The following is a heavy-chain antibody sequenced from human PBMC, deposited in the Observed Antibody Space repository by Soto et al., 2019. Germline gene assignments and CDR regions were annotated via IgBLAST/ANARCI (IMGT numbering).Heavy chain of an antibody. J-gene: IGHJ6*02. V-gene: IGHV3-21*01. D-gene: IGHD2-2*01. CDR2: ISSSSSYI. CDR3: ARVAPAAMQEWGTTFLRESFTVGKQYGMDV. CDR1: GFTFSSYS. Sequence: PGGSLRLSCAASGFTFSSYSMNWVRQAPGKGLEWVSSISSSSSYIYYADSVKGRFTISRDNAKNSLYLQMNSLRAEDTAVYYCARVAPAAMQEWGTTFLRESFTVGKQYGMDVWGQGTTVTVSS.